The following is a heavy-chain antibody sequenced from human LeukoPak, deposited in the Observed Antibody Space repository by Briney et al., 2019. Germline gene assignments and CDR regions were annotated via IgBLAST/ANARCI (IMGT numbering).Heavy chain of an antibody. CDR3: ARVKNAVHGLFEY. CDR2: IYYSGST. J-gene: IGHJ4*02. D-gene: IGHD6-19*01. CDR1: GGSISSYY. Sequence: SETLSLTCTVSGGSISSYYCSWIRQPPGKGREWIGYIYYSGSTNYNPSLKSRVTISVDTSKNQLSLKLSSVTGADTAVYYCARVKNAVHGLFEYWGQGTLVTVSS. V-gene: IGHV4-59*01.